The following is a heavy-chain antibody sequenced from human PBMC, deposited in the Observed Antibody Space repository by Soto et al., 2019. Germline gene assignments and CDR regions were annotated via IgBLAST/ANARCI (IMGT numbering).Heavy chain of an antibody. CDR3: ARDLIAAGDWYFDL. D-gene: IGHD6-6*01. Sequence: EVQLVESGGGLVQPGGSLRLSCAASGFTFSSYWMSWVRQAPGKGLEWVANIKQDGSEKYYVDSVKGRFTISRDNAKNSLYLQMNSLRAEDTAVYYCARDLIAAGDWYFDLWGRGTLVTVSS. J-gene: IGHJ2*01. CDR1: GFTFSSYW. V-gene: IGHV3-7*01. CDR2: IKQDGSEK.